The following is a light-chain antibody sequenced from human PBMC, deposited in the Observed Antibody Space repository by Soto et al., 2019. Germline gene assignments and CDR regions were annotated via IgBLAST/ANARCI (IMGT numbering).Light chain of an antibody. CDR3: CSYAGYYTLV. V-gene: IGLV2-11*01. J-gene: IGLJ2*01. CDR1: SSDVGGYNY. Sequence: QSVLTQPRSVSGSPGQSVTISCTGTSSDVGGYNYVSWYQQHPGKAPKLIIYAVSGRPSGVPDRFSGSKSGNTASLTISGLQADDEADYYCCSYAGYYTLVFGGVTKVTVL. CDR2: AVS.